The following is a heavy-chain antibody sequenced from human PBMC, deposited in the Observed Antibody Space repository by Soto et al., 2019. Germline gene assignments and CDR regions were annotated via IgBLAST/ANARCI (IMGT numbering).Heavy chain of an antibody. V-gene: IGHV3-23*01. CDR3: AKGRGGSGSLTPRVDF. CDR1: GFTFNNYA. J-gene: IGHJ4*02. D-gene: IGHD3-10*01. CDR2: ISGGGDTT. Sequence: EVQLLESGGGLVQPGGSLRLSCAASGFTFNNYAMSWVRQAPGKGLEWVSAISGGGDTTSYADSVKGRFTVSRDGSKNTRYLQMSSLRAEATALYYCAKGRGGSGSLTPRVDFWGQATLVTVSA.